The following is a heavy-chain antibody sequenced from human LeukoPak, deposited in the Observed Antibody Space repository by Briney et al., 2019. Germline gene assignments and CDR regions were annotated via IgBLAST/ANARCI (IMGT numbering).Heavy chain of an antibody. Sequence: PGGSLRLSCAASGFTFHDYAMYWVRQAPGKGLEWVSLINWNAGSTYYADSAKGRFTISRDNSKNSLYLQMNSLRAEDTATYYCAKGGGGGYSYGYGQLDYWGQGTLVTVSS. J-gene: IGHJ4*02. V-gene: IGHV3-43D*04. D-gene: IGHD5-18*01. CDR3: AKGGGGGYSYGYGQLDY. CDR1: GFTFHDYA. CDR2: INWNAGST.